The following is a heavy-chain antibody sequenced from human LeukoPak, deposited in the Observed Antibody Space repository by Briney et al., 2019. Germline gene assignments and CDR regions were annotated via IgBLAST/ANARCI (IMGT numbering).Heavy chain of an antibody. CDR3: ARPGRDGYNFVVELEY. CDR1: GYRFSDYW. J-gene: IGHJ4*02. Sequence: GESLKISCKTSGYRFSDYWIGWVRQMPGQGLEWMGIVYPGDSDTRYSPSFQGQVTISADKSISTAYLQWSSLKASDTAMYYCARPGRDGYNFVVELEYWGQGTLVTVSS. CDR2: VYPGDSDT. V-gene: IGHV5-51*01. D-gene: IGHD5-24*01.